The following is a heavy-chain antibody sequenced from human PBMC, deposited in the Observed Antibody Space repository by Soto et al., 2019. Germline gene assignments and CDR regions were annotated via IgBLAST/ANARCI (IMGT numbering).Heavy chain of an antibody. CDR2: IIPIFGTA. CDR1: GGTFSSYA. Sequence: ASVKVSCKASGGTFSSYAISWVRQAPGQGLEWMGGIIPIFGTANYAQKFQGRVTITADELTGPRYMGLSSLRSEDTAVYYWARGTQRRGYSSVPDSSSSQMNYYYYGMDVWGQGTTVTVSS. V-gene: IGHV1-69*13. J-gene: IGHJ6*02. D-gene: IGHD6-6*01. CDR3: ARGTQRRGYSSVPDSSSSQMNYYYYGMDV.